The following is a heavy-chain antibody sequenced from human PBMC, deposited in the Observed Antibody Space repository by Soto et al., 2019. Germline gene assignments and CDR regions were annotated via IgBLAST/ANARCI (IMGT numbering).Heavy chain of an antibody. D-gene: IGHD3-22*01. Sequence: SLRLSCAASGFTFDDYAMHWVRQAPGKGLEWVSGISWNSGSIGYADSVRGRFTISRDNAKNSLYLQMNSLRAEDTALYYCAKDVVIRDYYYYYYMDVWGKGTTVTVSS. CDR2: ISWNSGSI. J-gene: IGHJ6*03. CDR1: GFTFDDYA. CDR3: AKDVVIRDYYYYYYMDV. V-gene: IGHV3-9*01.